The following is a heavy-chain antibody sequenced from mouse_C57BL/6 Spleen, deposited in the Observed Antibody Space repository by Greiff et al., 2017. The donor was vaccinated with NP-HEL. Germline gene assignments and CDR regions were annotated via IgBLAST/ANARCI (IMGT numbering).Heavy chain of an antibody. D-gene: IGHD1-1*01. J-gene: IGHJ1*03. CDR3: ARRLVRYWYFDV. Sequence: EVQLQQSGPELVKPGASVKMSCKASGYTFTDYNMHWVKQSHGKSLEWIGYINPNNGGTSYNQKFKGKATLTVNKSSSTAYMELISLTSEDSSVYYCARRLVRYWYFDVWGTGTTGTVSS. CDR2: INPNNGGT. V-gene: IGHV1-22*01. CDR1: GYTFTDYN.